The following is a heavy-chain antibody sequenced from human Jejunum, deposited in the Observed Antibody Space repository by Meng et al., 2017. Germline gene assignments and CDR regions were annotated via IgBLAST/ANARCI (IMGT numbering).Heavy chain of an antibody. D-gene: IGHD5-24*01. J-gene: IGHJ2*01. CDR3: ARGDGYNFLDWYFDL. CDR1: GGTFSSYP. Sequence: QGQLVQSGAEVKKPGSSVKVSCKASGGTFSSYPISWVRQAPGQGLEWMGRIIPILGIANYAQKFQGRVTITADKSTSTAYMELSSLRSEDTAVYYCARGDGYNFLDWYFDLWGRGTLVTVSS. CDR2: IIPILGIA. V-gene: IGHV1-69*02.